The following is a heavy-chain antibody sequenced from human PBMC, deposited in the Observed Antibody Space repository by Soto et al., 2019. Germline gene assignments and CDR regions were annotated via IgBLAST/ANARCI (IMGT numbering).Heavy chain of an antibody. CDR3: ARAGGIAATNTIDS. J-gene: IGHJ4*02. CDR1: GFTVSSNY. CDR2: IYSGDGGGTT. V-gene: IGHV3-53*01. D-gene: IGHD6-13*01. Sequence: EVQLVESGGGLIQPGGSLRLSCAASGFTVSSNYMNWVRQAPGKGLEWVSVIYSGDGGGTTYYADTVKGRFTISRDNSKNTLYLQMNSLRAEDTAVYYCARAGGIAATNTIDSWGQGTLVTVSS.